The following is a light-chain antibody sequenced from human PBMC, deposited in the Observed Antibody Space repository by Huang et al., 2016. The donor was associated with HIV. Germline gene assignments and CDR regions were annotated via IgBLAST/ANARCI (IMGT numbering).Light chain of an antibody. CDR1: QRISSY. CDR3: QQSYSAPFT. CDR2: ATS. Sequence: DIQLTQSPSSLSASVGDRVTITCRTSQRISSYLNWYQQNPGKAPKILIYATSNLHSGIPSRFSGSGSGTDFTLTISSLQPEDFATYYCQQSYSAPFTFGPGTKVDIK. V-gene: IGKV1-39*01. J-gene: IGKJ3*01.